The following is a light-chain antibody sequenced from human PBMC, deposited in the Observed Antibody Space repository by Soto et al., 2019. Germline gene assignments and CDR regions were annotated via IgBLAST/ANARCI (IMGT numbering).Light chain of an antibody. CDR3: PQSYSTPPT. J-gene: IGKJ1*01. CDR2: AAS. Sequence: DIQVTQSPSSLSGSVGDWVTVTCRASQSISSYLNWYQQKQGKAPKLLIYAASSLESGVPSRFSGSGAGTDFTLTISSLKPEDFATYYCPQSYSTPPTFGQGTKV. CDR1: QSISSY. V-gene: IGKV1-39*01.